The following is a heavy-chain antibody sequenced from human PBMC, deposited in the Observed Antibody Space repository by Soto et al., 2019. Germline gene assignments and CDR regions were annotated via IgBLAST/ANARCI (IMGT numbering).Heavy chain of an antibody. J-gene: IGHJ4*02. V-gene: IGHV3-30*18. CDR1: GFSFSTYG. CDR3: AQGFGNHWAVDY. Sequence: QVHLVESGGGVVQPGRSLRLSCAASGFSFSTYGMHWVRQAPGKGLEWVAFISNDGSNKYYADSVKGRFTISRDNSKNTLYRQMNSLGAEETAGYYCAQGFGNHWAVDYWGQGTLVTVSS. CDR2: ISNDGSNK. D-gene: IGHD3-16*01.